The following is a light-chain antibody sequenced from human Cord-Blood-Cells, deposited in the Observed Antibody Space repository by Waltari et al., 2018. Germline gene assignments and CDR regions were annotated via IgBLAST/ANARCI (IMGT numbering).Light chain of an antibody. CDR1: SSAVGRYNY. Sequence: QSALTQPPSASGSPGHSVTIPCTGTSSAVGRYNYVSWYQQHPGKAPKLMISEVSKRPSGVPDRFSGSKSGNTASLTVSGLQAEDAAAYYCSSYAGSNNYVFGTGTKVTVL. V-gene: IGLV2-8*01. J-gene: IGLJ1*01. CDR3: SSYAGSNNYV. CDR2: EVS.